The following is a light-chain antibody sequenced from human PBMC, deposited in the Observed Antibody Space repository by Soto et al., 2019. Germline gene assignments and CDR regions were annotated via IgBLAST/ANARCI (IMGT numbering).Light chain of an antibody. V-gene: IGLV2-8*01. CDR2: EVS. J-gene: IGLJ2*01. CDR3: SSYASSNNYV. CDR1: SSDVGGYNY. Sequence: QSALTQPASASGSPGQSVTLSCTGTSSDVGGYNYVSWYQQHPGKAPKLMIYEVSKRPSGAPNRVSGSKSGNTSSLTVSVLEADDEADYYCSSYASSNNYVFCAGTKLTVL.